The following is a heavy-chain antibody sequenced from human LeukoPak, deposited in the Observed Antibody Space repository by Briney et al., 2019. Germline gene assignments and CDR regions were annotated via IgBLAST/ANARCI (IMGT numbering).Heavy chain of an antibody. V-gene: IGHV6-1*01. Sequence: SQTLSLTCAISGDSVSSNSAAWNWIRQSPSRGLEWLGRTYYRSKWYNDYAVSVKSRITTNPDTSKNQFSLQLNSVTPEDTAVYYCARTFTAAGGYSSSWYGGGNYYYYMDVWGKGTTVTISS. CDR3: ARTFTAAGGYSSSWYGGGNYYYYMDV. CDR2: TYYRSKWYN. J-gene: IGHJ6*03. D-gene: IGHD6-13*01. CDR1: GDSVSSNSAA.